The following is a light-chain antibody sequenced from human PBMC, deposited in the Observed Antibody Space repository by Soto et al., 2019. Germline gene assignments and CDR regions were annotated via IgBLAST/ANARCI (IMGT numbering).Light chain of an antibody. J-gene: IGKJ1*01. CDR3: QQYNTYTWT. V-gene: IGKV1-5*01. Sequence: FQMTQSPSTLSASVGDRVTITCRDSRSISSWLAWYQQMPGKAPKTXIYDASSLKSGVPSRFSGSGSGTEFTLTISSLQPDDFATYYCQQYNTYTWTFGQGTKVDIK. CDR1: RSISSW. CDR2: DAS.